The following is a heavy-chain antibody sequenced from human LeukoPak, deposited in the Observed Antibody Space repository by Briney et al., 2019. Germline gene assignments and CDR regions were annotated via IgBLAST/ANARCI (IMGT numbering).Heavy chain of an antibody. D-gene: IGHD6-13*01. CDR1: GFTFSSYA. Sequence: SGGSLRLSCAASGFTFSSYAMSWVRQAPGRGLEWVSVIRVSGGSTFFADSVKGRFTISRDNSKNTLFLQMNSLRAEDTAVYYCARLGAAADLDSFYGMDVWGHGTTVTVSS. V-gene: IGHV3-23*01. CDR3: ARLGAAADLDSFYGMDV. CDR2: IRVSGGST. J-gene: IGHJ6*02.